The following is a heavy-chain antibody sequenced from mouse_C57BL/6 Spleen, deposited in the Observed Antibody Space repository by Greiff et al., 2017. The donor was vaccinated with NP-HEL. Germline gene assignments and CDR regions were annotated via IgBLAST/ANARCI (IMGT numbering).Heavy chain of an antibody. CDR3: ARERAYYYGSRDLFDY. D-gene: IGHD1-1*01. CDR1: GYAFSSSW. CDR2: IYPGDGDT. J-gene: IGHJ2*01. V-gene: IGHV1-82*01. Sequence: VQLQESGPELVKPGASVKISCKASGYAFSSSWMNWVKQRPGKGLEWIGRIYPGDGDTNYNGKFKGKATLTADKSSSTAYMQLSSLTSEDSAVYFCARERAYYYGSRDLFDYWGQGTTLTVSS.